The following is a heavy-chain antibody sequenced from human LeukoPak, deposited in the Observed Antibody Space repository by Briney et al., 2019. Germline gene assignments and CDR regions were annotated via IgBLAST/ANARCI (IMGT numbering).Heavy chain of an antibody. CDR1: GGPISSYY. J-gene: IGHJ4*02. CDR2: IYYSGST. D-gene: IGHD1-1*01. Sequence: SETLSLTCTVSGGPISSYYWSWIRQPPGKALEWIGYIYYSGSTNYNPSLKSRVTILVDTSKNQFSLKLNSVTAADTAVYYCARVGRWNDLEYWGQGTLVTVSS. CDR3: ARVGRWNDLEY. V-gene: IGHV4-59*01.